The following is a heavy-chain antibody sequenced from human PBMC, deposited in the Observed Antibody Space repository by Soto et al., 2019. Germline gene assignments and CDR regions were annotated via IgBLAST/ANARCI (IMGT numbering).Heavy chain of an antibody. CDR3: ASHNTYYYDTSGPSFFDI. D-gene: IGHD3-22*01. V-gene: IGHV3-23*01. CDR1: GFSFSSYA. J-gene: IGHJ3*02. Sequence: GGSLRLSCAASGFSFSSYAMSWVRQAPGKGLEWVSAISGSGGSTYYADSVKGRFTISRDNSKNTLYLQMNSLRAEDTAVYYCASHNTYYYDTSGPSFFDIWGQGTMVTVSS. CDR2: ISGSGGST.